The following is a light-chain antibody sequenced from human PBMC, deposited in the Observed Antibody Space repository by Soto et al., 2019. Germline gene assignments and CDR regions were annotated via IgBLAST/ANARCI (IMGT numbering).Light chain of an antibody. J-gene: IGLJ1*01. CDR2: DVS. CDR3: CSYAGSSAYV. CDR1: SSDVGGYNH. Sequence: QSALTQPRSVSGSPGQSVTISCTGTSSDVGGYNHVSWYQQNPGEAPKVMIFDVSKRPSGVPDRFSGSKSDNTASLTISGLQAEDGAGYYCCSYAGSSAYVFGAGTKVTVL. V-gene: IGLV2-11*01.